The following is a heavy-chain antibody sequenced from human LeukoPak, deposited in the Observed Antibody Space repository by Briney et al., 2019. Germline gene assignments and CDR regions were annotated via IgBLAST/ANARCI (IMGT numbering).Heavy chain of an antibody. J-gene: IGHJ4*02. Sequence: PGGSLRLSCAASGFTFSTFAMHCVRQAPGKGLEWVAVIWSDGSNQYYADSVRGRFTISRDNSKNTLYLHMNNLRAEDTDVYYCARDPGGLGNYWGQGTLVTVSS. CDR2: IWSDGSNQ. CDR1: GFTFSTFA. V-gene: IGHV3-33*01. CDR3: ARDPGGLGNY. D-gene: IGHD7-27*01.